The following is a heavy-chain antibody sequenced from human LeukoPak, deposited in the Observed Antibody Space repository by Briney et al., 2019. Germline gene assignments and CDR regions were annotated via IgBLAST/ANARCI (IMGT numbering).Heavy chain of an antibody. D-gene: IGHD4-23*01. CDR2: IASDGSST. CDR3: ARGRPHGNDY. V-gene: IGHV3-74*01. CDR1: GFTFSSYW. J-gene: IGHJ4*02. Sequence: GGSLRLSCAVSGFTFSSYWMNWVRQAPGKGLVWVSRIASDGSSTTYADSVKGRFSISRDNAKNTLYLQMNSLRVEDTAVYYCARGRPHGNDYWGQGTLVTVSS.